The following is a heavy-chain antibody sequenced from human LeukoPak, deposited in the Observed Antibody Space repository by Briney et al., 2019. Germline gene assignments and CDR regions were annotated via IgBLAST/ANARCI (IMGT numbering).Heavy chain of an antibody. CDR3: ATYSGYVYYYGMDV. D-gene: IGHD5-12*01. J-gene: IGHJ6*02. V-gene: IGHV1-2*02. CDR1: GYTFTDYY. CDR2: INPNSGGT. Sequence: ASVKVSCKASGYTFTDYYMHWVRQAPGQGLEWMGWINPNSGGTNYAQKFQGRVTMTRDTSISTAYMELSRLRSDDTAVYYCATYSGYVYYYGMDVWGQGTTVTVSS.